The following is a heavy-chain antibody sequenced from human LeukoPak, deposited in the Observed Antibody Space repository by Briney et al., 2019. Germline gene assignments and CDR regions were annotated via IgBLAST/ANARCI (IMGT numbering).Heavy chain of an antibody. CDR1: GDSIRSYY. CDR3: ARRRRIAAAGTDAFDI. V-gene: IGHV4-59*08. Sequence: PSETLSLTCTVSGDSIRSYYWTWIRQPPGKGLEWIGYVYYSGSTNYNPSLKSRVTISADTSTNQFSLKLNSVTAADTAVYYCARRRRIAAAGTDAFDIWGQGTMVTVSS. J-gene: IGHJ3*02. CDR2: VYYSGST. D-gene: IGHD6-13*01.